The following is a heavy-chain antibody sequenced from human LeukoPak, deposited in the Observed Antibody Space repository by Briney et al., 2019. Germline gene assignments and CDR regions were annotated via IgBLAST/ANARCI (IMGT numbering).Heavy chain of an antibody. CDR1: KFTFSNYT. CDR3: ARVNSPLVVSLEGSWAGSLGFDH. V-gene: IGHV3-21*06. Sequence: PGGSLRLSCAASKFTFSNYTLTWVRQSPGKGLDWVSSISGSSRYIHYSDSVKGRFTISRDSAKNSLYLQMDSLTADDTAVYYCARVNSPLVVSLEGSWAGSLGFDHWGQGTLVTVSS. J-gene: IGHJ4*02. CDR2: ISGSSRYI. D-gene: IGHD3-3*01.